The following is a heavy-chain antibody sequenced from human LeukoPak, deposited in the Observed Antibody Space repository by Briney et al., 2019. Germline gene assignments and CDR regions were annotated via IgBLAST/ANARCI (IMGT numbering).Heavy chain of an antibody. CDR2: INGDGSDT. V-gene: IGHV3-74*03. J-gene: IGHJ4*02. CDR3: ARWDTGMAAFDL. Sequence: GGSLRLSCAASEFNVSNYWMHWIRQAPGTGPMWVSRINGDGSDTKYADSVKGRLTISRDNAKNTLYLHMNSLRAEDTALYWCARWDTGMAAFDLWGQGTLVSVSS. CDR1: EFNVSNYW. D-gene: IGHD5-18*01.